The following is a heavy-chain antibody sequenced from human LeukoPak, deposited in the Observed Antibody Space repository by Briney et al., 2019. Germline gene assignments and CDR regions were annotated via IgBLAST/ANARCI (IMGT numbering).Heavy chain of an antibody. Sequence: GGSLRLSCAASGFTFSSYWMHWVRQAPGKGLVWVSRINTDGRSTSYADSVKGRFTISRDNAKNTLYLQMNSLRVEDTAVYYCARGFLGSCSGGSCYSGYWGQGTLVADSS. J-gene: IGHJ4*02. V-gene: IGHV3-74*01. CDR1: GFTFSSYW. CDR2: INTDGRST. D-gene: IGHD2-15*01. CDR3: ARGFLGSCSGGSCYSGY.